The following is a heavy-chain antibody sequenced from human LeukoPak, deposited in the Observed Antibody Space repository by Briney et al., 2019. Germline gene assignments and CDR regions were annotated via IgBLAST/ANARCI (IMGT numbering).Heavy chain of an antibody. J-gene: IGHJ4*02. CDR3: ARGSHSSGYYTFDY. V-gene: IGHV1-2*02. D-gene: IGHD3-22*01. Sequence: AASVKVSCKASGYTFTGYYMHWVRQAPGQGLEWMGWINPNSGGTNYAQKFQGRVTMTRDTSISTAYMELSSLRSEDTAVYYCARGSHSSGYYTFDYWGQGTLVTVSS. CDR1: GYTFTGYY. CDR2: INPNSGGT.